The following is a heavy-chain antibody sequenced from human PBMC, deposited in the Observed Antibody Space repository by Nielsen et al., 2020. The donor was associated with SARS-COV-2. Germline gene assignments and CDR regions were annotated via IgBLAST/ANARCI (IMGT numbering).Heavy chain of an antibody. D-gene: IGHD5-12*01. CDR3: AKAATISLVLVY. CDR1: GFTFSSYG. CDR2: IWYDGSNK. Sequence: GGSLRLSCAASGFTFSSYGMHWVRQAPGKGLEWVAVIWYDGSNKYYADSVKGRFTISRDNSKNTLYLQMNSLRAEDTAVYYCAKAATISLVLVYWGQGTLVTVSS. J-gene: IGHJ4*02. V-gene: IGHV3-30*02.